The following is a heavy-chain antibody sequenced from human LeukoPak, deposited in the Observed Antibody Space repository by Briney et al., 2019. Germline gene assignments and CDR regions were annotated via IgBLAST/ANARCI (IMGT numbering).Heavy chain of an antibody. CDR1: GFTVSTNY. CDR2: IYGGGST. J-gene: IGHJ4*02. V-gene: IGHV3-53*01. D-gene: IGHD2-8*01. Sequence: GGSLRLSCAASGFTVSTNYMTWVRQAPGKGLEWVSVIYGGGSTFYADSVKGRFTISRDNSKNTLYLQMNGLRAEDTAVYYCARAPGPSRTSGAPGDWGQGTLLTVSS. CDR3: ARAPGPSRTSGAPGD.